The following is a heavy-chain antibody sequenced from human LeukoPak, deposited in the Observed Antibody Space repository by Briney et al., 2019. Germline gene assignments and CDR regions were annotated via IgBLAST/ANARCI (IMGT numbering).Heavy chain of an antibody. J-gene: IGHJ4*02. V-gene: IGHV3-33*01. CDR1: GFTFSSYG. CDR2: IWYDGSNK. CDR3: ARDPATVAPALYYFDY. D-gene: IGHD4-17*01. Sequence: GGSLRLSCAASGFTFSSYGMHWVRQAPGKGLEWVAVIWYDGSNKYYADSVKGRFTISRDNSKNTLYLQMNSLRAEDTAVYYCARDPATVAPALYYFDYWGQGTLVTVSS.